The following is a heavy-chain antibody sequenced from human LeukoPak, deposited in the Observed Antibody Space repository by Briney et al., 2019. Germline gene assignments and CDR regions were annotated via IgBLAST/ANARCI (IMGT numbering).Heavy chain of an antibody. J-gene: IGHJ4*02. CDR1: GGSISSYY. CDR2: IYYSGST. CDR3: TRHTGYISGQYSNHEDS. V-gene: IGHV4-59*08. D-gene: IGHD4-11*01. Sequence: PSETLSLTCTVSGGSISSYYWSWIRQPPGKGLEWIGYIYYSGSTNYNPSLKSRVTISVDTSKNQFSLKLRSVTAADTALYYCTRHTGYISGQYSNHEDSWGQGTLVTVSS.